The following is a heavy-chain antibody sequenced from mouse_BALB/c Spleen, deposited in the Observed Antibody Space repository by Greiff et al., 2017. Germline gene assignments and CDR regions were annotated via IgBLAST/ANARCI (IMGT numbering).Heavy chain of an antibody. CDR2: IDPENGDT. Sequence: VQLQQSGAELVKPGASVKLSCTASGFNIKDTYMHWVKQRPEQGLEWIGWIDPENGDTEYAPKFQGKATMTADTSSNTAYLQLSSLTSEDTAVYYCKGDYYGSSPWDYWGQGTSVTVSS. D-gene: IGHD1-1*01. J-gene: IGHJ4*01. CDR1: GFNIKDTY. V-gene: IGHV14-4*02. CDR3: KGDYYGSSPWDY.